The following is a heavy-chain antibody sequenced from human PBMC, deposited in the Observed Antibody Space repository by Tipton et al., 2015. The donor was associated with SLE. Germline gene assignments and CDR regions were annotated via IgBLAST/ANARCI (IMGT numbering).Heavy chain of an antibody. CDR2: ISAYNGNT. J-gene: IGHJ4*02. Sequence: QSGVEVKKPGASVKVSCKASGYTFTSYGISWVRQAPGQGLEWMGWISAYNGNTNYAQKLQGRVTMTTDTSTSTAYMELRSLRSDATAVYYCARPHSYYYDSSGYCPNWGQETLVTVSS. CDR3: ARPHSYYYDSSGYCPN. CDR1: GYTFTSYG. D-gene: IGHD3-22*01. V-gene: IGHV1-18*01.